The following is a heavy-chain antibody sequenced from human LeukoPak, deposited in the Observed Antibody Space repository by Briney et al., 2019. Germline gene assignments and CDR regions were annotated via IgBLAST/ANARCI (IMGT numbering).Heavy chain of an antibody. CDR3: ARGSRGRWSSSWYR. V-gene: IGHV1-8*01. Sequence: ASVKVSCKASGYTFTSYDINWVRQATGQGLEWMGWMNPNSGNTGYAQKFQGRVTMTMNTSITTAYMELSSLRSEDTAVYYCARGSRGRWSSSWYRWGQGTLVTVSS. J-gene: IGHJ4*02. CDR1: GYTFTSYD. CDR2: MNPNSGNT. D-gene: IGHD6-13*01.